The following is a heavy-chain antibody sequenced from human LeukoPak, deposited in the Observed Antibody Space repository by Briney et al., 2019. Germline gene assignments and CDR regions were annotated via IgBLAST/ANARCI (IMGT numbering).Heavy chain of an antibody. CDR2: IIPIFGTA. CDR3: ARVNCGGDCYSDRGAFDI. CDR1: GYTFTGYY. J-gene: IGHJ3*02. Sequence: GASVKVSCKASGYTFTGYYMHWVRQAPGQGLEWMGGIIPIFGTANYAQKFQGRVTITADESTSTAYMELSSVRSKDTAVYYCARVNCGGDCYSDRGAFDIWGQGTMVTVSS. V-gene: IGHV1-69*13. D-gene: IGHD2-21*02.